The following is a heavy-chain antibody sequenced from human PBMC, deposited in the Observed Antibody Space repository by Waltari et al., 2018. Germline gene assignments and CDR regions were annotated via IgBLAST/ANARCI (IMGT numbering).Heavy chain of an antibody. CDR3: ARTPGKRLEWLPYYMDV. CDR1: GFTFSSYG. CDR2: IRYDGSNK. Sequence: QVQLVESGGGVVQPGGSLRLSCAASGFTFSSYGMHWVRQSPGQGLEWVAFIRYDGSNKYYADSVKGRFTISRDNSKNTLYLQMNSLRAEDTAVYYCARTPGKRLEWLPYYMDVWGKGTTVTISS. J-gene: IGHJ6*03. D-gene: IGHD3-3*01. V-gene: IGHV3-30*02.